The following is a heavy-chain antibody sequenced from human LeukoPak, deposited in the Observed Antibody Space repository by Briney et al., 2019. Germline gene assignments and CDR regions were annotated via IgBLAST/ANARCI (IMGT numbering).Heavy chain of an antibody. CDR1: GGSISSYY. V-gene: IGHV4-59*12. CDR3: ARDQGGSGSFYPDAFDI. D-gene: IGHD3-10*01. Sequence: SETLSLTCTVSGGSISSYYWSWIRQPPGKGLEWIGYIYYSGSTNYNPSFKSRVTISVDTSKNQFSLKLSSVTAADTAVYYCARDQGGSGSFYPDAFDIWGQGTMVTVSS. CDR2: IYYSGST. J-gene: IGHJ3*02.